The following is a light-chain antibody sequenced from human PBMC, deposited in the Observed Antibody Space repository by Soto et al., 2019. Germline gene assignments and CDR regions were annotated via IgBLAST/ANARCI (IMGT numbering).Light chain of an antibody. Sequence: EIVLTQSPGTLSLSPGERATLSCRASQSISSSSLAWYQQKRGQAPRLLIYDASNRATGIPDRFSGSGSGTDFTLTFSRLEPEDFAVYYCEYYGSSITFGGGTKVDIK. V-gene: IGKV3-20*01. CDR2: DAS. CDR1: QSISSSS. J-gene: IGKJ4*01. CDR3: EYYGSSIT.